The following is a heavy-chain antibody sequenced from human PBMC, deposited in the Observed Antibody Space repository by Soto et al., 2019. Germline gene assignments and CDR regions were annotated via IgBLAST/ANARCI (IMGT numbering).Heavy chain of an antibody. D-gene: IGHD6-19*01. CDR3: AIFGWYTRSRYPY. CDR1: GGSFSGYY. J-gene: IGHJ4*02. Sequence: QVQLQQWGAGLLKPSETLSLTCAVYGGSFSGYYWSWIRQPPGKGLEWIGEINHSGSTNYNPSLKGRVTISVDTSKNQFSLKLSSVTAADTAVYYCAIFGWYTRSRYPYWGQGTLVTVSS. CDR2: INHSGST. V-gene: IGHV4-34*01.